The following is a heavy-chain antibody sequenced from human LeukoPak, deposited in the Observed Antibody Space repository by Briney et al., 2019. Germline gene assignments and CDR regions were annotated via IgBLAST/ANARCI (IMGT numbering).Heavy chain of an antibody. D-gene: IGHD2-21*01. J-gene: IGHJ4*02. CDR2: IKQDESEK. V-gene: IGHV3-7*01. CDR1: GFSLSTYW. CDR3: AKDLGLRGIYGPRGGKTIDY. Sequence: GGSLRLSCAAAGFSLSTYWMSWVRQAPGKGLEWVANIKQDESEKDYVDSVKGRFTISRDNAKNSLYLQMNSLRAEDTAVYYCAKDLGLRGIYGPRGGKTIDYWGQGTLVTVSS.